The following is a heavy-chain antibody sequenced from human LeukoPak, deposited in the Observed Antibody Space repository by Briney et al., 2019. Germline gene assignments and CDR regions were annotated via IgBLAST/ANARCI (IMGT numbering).Heavy chain of an antibody. D-gene: IGHD6-13*01. CDR1: GGSISSYY. Sequence: SETLSLTCTVSGGSISSYYWSWTRQPPGKGLEWIGYIYYSGSTNYNPSLKSRVTISVDTSKNQFSLKLSSVTAADTAVYYCARAYSSSWYWFDPWGQGTLVTVSS. V-gene: IGHV4-59*01. CDR2: IYYSGST. J-gene: IGHJ5*02. CDR3: ARAYSSSWYWFDP.